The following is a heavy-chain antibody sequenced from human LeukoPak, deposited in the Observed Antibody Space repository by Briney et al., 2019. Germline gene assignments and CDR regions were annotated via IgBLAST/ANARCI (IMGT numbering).Heavy chain of an antibody. Sequence: ASVKVSCKASGYTFTSYLIHWVRQAPGQRPEWMGWISAYNGNTNYAQRLQGRVTMTTDTSTSTAYMELRSLRSDDTAVYYCARRGKISGSYSQYYFDYWGQGTLVTVSS. D-gene: IGHD1-26*01. CDR1: GYTFTSYL. CDR3: ARRGKISGSYSQYYFDY. CDR2: ISAYNGNT. J-gene: IGHJ4*02. V-gene: IGHV1-18*01.